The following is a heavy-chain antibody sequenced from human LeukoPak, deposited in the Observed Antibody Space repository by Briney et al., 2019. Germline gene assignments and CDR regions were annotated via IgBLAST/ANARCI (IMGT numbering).Heavy chain of an antibody. CDR1: GGSFSGYY. Sequence: SETLSLTCAVYGGSFSGYYWSWIRQPPGKGLEWIGEINHSGSTNYNPSLKSRVTISVDTSKNQFSLKLSSVTAADTAVYYCARGWSWEDWFDPWGQGTLVTVSS. CDR2: INHSGST. D-gene: IGHD1-26*01. J-gene: IGHJ5*02. CDR3: ARGWSWEDWFDP. V-gene: IGHV4-34*01.